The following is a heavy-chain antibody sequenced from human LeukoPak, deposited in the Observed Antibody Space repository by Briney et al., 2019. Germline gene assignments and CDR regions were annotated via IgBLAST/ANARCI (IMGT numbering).Heavy chain of an antibody. CDR1: GFTFDDYA. CDR3: AKAVKGGIVVSDAFDI. V-gene: IGHV3-9*01. CDR2: ISWNSGSI. J-gene: IGHJ3*02. D-gene: IGHD3-22*01. Sequence: GGSLRLSCAASGFTFDDYAMHWVRQAPGKGLERVSGISWNSGSIGYADSVKGRFTISRDNAKNSLYLQMNSLRAEDTALYYCAKAVKGGIVVSDAFDIWGQGTMVTVSS.